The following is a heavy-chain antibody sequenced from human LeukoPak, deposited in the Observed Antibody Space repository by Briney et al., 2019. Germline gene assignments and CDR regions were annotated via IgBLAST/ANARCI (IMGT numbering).Heavy chain of an antibody. V-gene: IGHV1-58*02. CDR1: GFTFTSSA. J-gene: IGHJ4*02. D-gene: IGHD6-19*01. CDR2: IVVGSGNT. Sequence: ASVKVSCKASGFTFTSSAMQWVRQARGQRLEWIGWIVVGSGNTNYAQKFQERVTITRDMSTSIAYMELSSLRSEDTAVYYCARSSGWSPFDYWGQGTLVTVSS. CDR3: ARSSGWSPFDY.